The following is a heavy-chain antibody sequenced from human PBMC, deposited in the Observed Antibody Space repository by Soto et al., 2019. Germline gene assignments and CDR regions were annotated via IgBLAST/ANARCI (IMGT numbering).Heavy chain of an antibody. V-gene: IGHV3-33*01. CDR2: IWFDGSKK. CDR3: ARDPLVPYGYGMEV. Sequence: QMQLVESGGGEVQPGRSLRLSCAASGFTFRSYGIHWVRQAPGKGLEWVALIWFDGSKKYYVDSVKGRFAVSRYNSKNTLSLQMNSLRVEDTALYYFARDPLVPYGYGMEVWCQGTTVTVYS. D-gene: IGHD2-2*01. J-gene: IGHJ6*02. CDR1: GFTFRSYG.